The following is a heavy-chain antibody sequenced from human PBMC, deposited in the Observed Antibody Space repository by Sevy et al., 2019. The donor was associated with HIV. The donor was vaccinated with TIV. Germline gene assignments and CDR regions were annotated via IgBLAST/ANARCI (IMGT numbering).Heavy chain of an antibody. V-gene: IGHV4-61*02. CDR1: GGSISSGNYY. D-gene: IGHD2-2*01. CDR2: IYTSGST. Sequence: SETRSLTCTVSGGSISSGNYYWSWIRQPAGKGLEWIGRIYTSGSTNYNPSLKSRVTISVDTSKNQFSLKLSSVTAADTAVYYCARESGDCSSTSCYEGVFDYWGQGTLVTVSS. J-gene: IGHJ4*02. CDR3: ARESGDCSSTSCYEGVFDY.